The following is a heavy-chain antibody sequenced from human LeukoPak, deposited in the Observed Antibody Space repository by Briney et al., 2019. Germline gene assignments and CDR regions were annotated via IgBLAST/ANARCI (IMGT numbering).Heavy chain of an antibody. CDR3: AKMVREFYTISYYFDY. CDR1: GFTFSSYA. J-gene: IGHJ4*02. D-gene: IGHD2-8*01. V-gene: IGHV3-23*01. CDR2: ISGSGGST. Sequence: GGSLRLSCAASGFTFSSYAMTWVRQAPGKGLGWVSAISGSGGSTNYADSVMGRFTISRDNSKNTLYLQMNSLRADDTAVYYCAKMVREFYTISYYFDYWGQGTLVTVSS.